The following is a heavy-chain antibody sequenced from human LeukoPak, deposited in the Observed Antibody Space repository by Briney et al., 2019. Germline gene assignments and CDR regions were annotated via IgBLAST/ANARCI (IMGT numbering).Heavy chain of an antibody. V-gene: IGHV4-39*07. CDR3: ARGGCSSTSCPGAYYYYMDV. D-gene: IGHD2-2*01. CDR1: GGSISSSSYY. CDR2: IYYSGST. J-gene: IGHJ6*03. Sequence: NPSETLSLTCTVSGGSISSSSYYWGWIRQPPGKGLEWIGSIYYSGSTYYNPSLKSRVTISVDTSKNQFSLKLSSVTAADTAVYYCARGGCSSTSCPGAYYYYMDVWGKGTTVTVSS.